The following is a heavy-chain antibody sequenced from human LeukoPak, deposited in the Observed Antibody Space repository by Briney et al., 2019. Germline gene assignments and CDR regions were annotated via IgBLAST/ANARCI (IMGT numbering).Heavy chain of an antibody. Sequence: SETLSLTCIVSGDSITSYYWTWIRQPPGKGLEWIGFVSYSGNTNYNPSLKSRVTISVDTSRNQFSLKLSSVTAADTAVYYCARGSTTIFGVVAKNFDYWGQGTLVTVSS. D-gene: IGHD3-3*01. CDR2: VSYSGNT. CDR3: ARGSTTIFGVVAKNFDY. V-gene: IGHV4-59*12. J-gene: IGHJ4*02. CDR1: GDSITSYY.